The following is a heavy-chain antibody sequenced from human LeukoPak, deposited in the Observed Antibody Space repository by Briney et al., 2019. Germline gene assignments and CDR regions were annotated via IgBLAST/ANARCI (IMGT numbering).Heavy chain of an antibody. J-gene: IGHJ3*02. V-gene: IGHV4-59*01. CDR3: ARELTMISPGAFDI. CDR2: IYYSGST. CDR1: GGSISSYY. Sequence: SETLSPTCTVSGGSISSYYWSWIRQPPGKGLEWIGYIYYSGSTNYNPSLKSRVTISVDTSKNQFSLKLSSVTAADTAVYYCARELTMISPGAFDIWGQGTMVTVSS. D-gene: IGHD3-22*01.